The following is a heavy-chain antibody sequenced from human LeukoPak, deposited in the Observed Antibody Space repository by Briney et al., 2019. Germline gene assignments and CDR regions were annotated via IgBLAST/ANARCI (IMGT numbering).Heavy chain of an antibody. D-gene: IGHD3-3*01. CDR3: AKDGDSKNTILEPWFDP. CDR1: GFTFSSYA. J-gene: IGHJ5*02. CDR2: ISGSGGST. V-gene: IGHV3-23*01. Sequence: PGGSLRLSCAVSGFTFSSYAMSWVRQAPGKGLEWVSAISGSGGSTYYADSVKGRFTISRDNSKNTLYLQMNSLRAEDTAVYYCAKDGDSKNTILEPWFDPWGQGTLVTVSS.